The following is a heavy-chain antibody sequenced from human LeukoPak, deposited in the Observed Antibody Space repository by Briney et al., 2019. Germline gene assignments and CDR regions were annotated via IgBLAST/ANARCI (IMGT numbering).Heavy chain of an antibody. CDR1: GFIFSDHE. V-gene: IGHV3-23*01. D-gene: IGHD6-19*01. CDR3: AKDRRSVLEQWLVMGSFDY. Sequence: PGGSLRLSCAASGFIFSDHEMTWVRQAPGKGLEWVSIISGSGGSTNYADSVKGRFTMSRDNSKNTLYLQMSSLRAEDTAVYYCAKDRRSVLEQWLVMGSFDYRGQGTLVTVSS. CDR2: ISGSGGST. J-gene: IGHJ4*02.